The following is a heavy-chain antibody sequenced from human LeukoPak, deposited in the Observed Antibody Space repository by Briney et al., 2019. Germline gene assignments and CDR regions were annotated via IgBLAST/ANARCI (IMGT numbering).Heavy chain of an antibody. CDR1: GGTFSSYA. V-gene: IGHV1-69*04. Sequence: SVKVSCKASGGTFSSYAISWVRQAPGQGLEWMGRIIPILGIANYAQKFQGRVTITADKSTSTAYMELSSLRSEDTAVYYCATDRAGDDAYYYYGMDVWGQGTTVTVSS. CDR2: IIPILGIA. D-gene: IGHD1-26*01. CDR3: ATDRAGDDAYYYYGMDV. J-gene: IGHJ6*02.